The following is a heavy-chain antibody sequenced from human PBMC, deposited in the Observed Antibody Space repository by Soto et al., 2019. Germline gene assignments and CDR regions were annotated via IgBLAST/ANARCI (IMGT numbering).Heavy chain of an antibody. CDR3: AGGGRYGDYLYFDY. J-gene: IGHJ4*02. CDR1: GGTFSSYA. V-gene: IGHV1-69*06. Sequence: QVQLVQSGAEVKKPGSSVKVSCKASGGTFSSYAISWVRQAPGQGLEWMGGIIPIYGTANYAQKFQGRVTITADKSTRTADMGLSSLRSEDTAVYYCAGGGRYGDYLYFDYWGQGTLVTVSS. CDR2: IIPIYGTA. D-gene: IGHD4-17*01.